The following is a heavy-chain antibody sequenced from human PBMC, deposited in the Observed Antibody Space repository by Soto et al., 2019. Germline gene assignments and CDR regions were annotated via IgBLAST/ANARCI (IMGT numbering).Heavy chain of an antibody. D-gene: IGHD1-1*01. J-gene: IGHJ5*02. CDR2: INPKTGDT. Sequence: QEQLVQSGTEVKKPGASVTVSCKSSGYTFTDFYLHWLRQAPGQGLAWVGWINPKTGDTKSSQKFQGRVTMSRDTSVSTAYIELTSLTSDDTAMYYCATGTNGTTGWYHPWGQGTRVTVSS. CDR3: ATGTNGTTGWYHP. CDR1: GYTFTDFY. V-gene: IGHV1-2*02.